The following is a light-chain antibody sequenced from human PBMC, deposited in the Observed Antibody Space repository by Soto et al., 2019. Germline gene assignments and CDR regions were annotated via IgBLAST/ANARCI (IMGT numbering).Light chain of an antibody. J-gene: IGKJ2*01. V-gene: IGKV1-39*01. CDR3: QQSYSTPQT. CDR2: AAS. CDR1: QSISSY. Sequence: DIQMTQSPSSLSASVGDRVTITCRASQSISSYLNWYQQKPGKAPKLLIYAASSLQSGVPSRFSGSGSGTDFTLPISSLQPEDFATYYCQQSYSTPQTVGQGTKLEIK.